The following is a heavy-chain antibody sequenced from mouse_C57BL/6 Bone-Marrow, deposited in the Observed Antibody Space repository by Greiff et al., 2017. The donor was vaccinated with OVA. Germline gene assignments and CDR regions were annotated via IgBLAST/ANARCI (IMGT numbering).Heavy chain of an antibody. Sequence: VKLMESGPELVKPGASVKISCKASGYAFSSSWMNWVKQRPGKGLEWIGRIYPGDGDTNYNGKFKGKATLTADTSSSTAYMQLSSLTSEDSAVYFCASLYSNYYFDYWGQGTTLTVSS. V-gene: IGHV1-82*01. D-gene: IGHD2-5*01. CDR2: IYPGDGDT. CDR3: ASLYSNYYFDY. J-gene: IGHJ2*01. CDR1: GYAFSSSW.